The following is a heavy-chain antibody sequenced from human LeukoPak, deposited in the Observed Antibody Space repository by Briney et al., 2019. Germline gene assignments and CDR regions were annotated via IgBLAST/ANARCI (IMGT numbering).Heavy chain of an antibody. V-gene: IGHV1-8*01. Sequence: ASVKVPCKASGYTFTSYDINWVRQATGQGLEWMGWMNPNSGNTGYAQKFQGRVTMTRNTSISTAYMELSSLRSEDTAVYYCARGRYSGWYYDYWGQGTLVTVSS. D-gene: IGHD6-19*01. CDR2: MNPNSGNT. J-gene: IGHJ4*02. CDR1: GYTFTSYD. CDR3: ARGRYSGWYYDY.